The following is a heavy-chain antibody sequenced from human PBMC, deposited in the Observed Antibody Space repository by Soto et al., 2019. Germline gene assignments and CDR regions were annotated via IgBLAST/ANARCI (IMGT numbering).Heavy chain of an antibody. V-gene: IGHV3-53*01. Sequence: EVQLVESGGGLIQPGGSLRLSCAASGFSVSSTFMSWVRQAPGKGLEWVSVIYSGGSTYYADSVKGRFTISRDNSKNTLYLQMNSLRAEDTAVYYCAKEQKDSSSWSELNYWGQGTLVTVSS. J-gene: IGHJ4*02. CDR1: GFSVSSTF. CDR3: AKEQKDSSSWSELNY. CDR2: IYSGGST. D-gene: IGHD6-13*01.